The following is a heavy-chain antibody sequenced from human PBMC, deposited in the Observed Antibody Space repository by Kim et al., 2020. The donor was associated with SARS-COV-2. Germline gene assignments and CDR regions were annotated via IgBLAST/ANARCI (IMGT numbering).Heavy chain of an antibody. CDR3: ATTVVTRLGGDVNFDY. D-gene: IGHD2-21*02. J-gene: IGHJ4*02. Sequence: KFQGRVTMTEDTSTDTAYMELSSLRSEDTAVYYCATTVVTRLGGDVNFDYWGQGTLVTVSS. V-gene: IGHV1-24*01.